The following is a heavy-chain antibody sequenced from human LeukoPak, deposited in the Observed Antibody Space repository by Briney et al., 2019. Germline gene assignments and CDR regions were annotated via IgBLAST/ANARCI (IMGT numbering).Heavy chain of an antibody. CDR1: GSTFANFG. CDR2: ISAYNVNT. CDR3: ARDDGDY. J-gene: IGHJ4*02. Sequence: ASVKLSCKASGSTFANFGINWVRLPPGQGHELMGWISAYNVNTNYTQKFQGRVTMTTDTSTGTAYMELRSLRSDDTAVYYCARDDGDYWGQGTLVTVSS. V-gene: IGHV1-18*01.